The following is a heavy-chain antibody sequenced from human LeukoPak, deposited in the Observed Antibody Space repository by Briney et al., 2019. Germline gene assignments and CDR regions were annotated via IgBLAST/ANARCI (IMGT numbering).Heavy chain of an antibody. CDR1: GFTLSAYY. CDR3: ARGATTGAEYFQH. Sequence: PGGSLRLSCAASGFTLSAYYMSWIRQAPGKGMEWVSYISSSGSTIYYADSVKGRFTISRYNAKNSLYLQMISLRAEDTAVYYCARGATTGAEYFQHWGQGTLVTVTS. V-gene: IGHV3-11*01. D-gene: IGHD1-26*01. J-gene: IGHJ1*01. CDR2: ISSSGSTI.